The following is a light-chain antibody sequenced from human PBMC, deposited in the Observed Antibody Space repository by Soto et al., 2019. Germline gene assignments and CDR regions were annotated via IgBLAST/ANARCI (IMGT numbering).Light chain of an antibody. V-gene: IGKV1-5*03. J-gene: IGKJ4*01. CDR3: QQYNSDSGLT. CDR2: GAS. CDR1: QSISNW. Sequence: DIQMTQSPSTLSASVGDRVTITCRASQSISNWLAWYQQKPGKAPKLLIYGASSLARGGPSRFSGSGSGTEFTLTISSLQPDDFATYYCQQYNSDSGLTFGGGTKVEIK.